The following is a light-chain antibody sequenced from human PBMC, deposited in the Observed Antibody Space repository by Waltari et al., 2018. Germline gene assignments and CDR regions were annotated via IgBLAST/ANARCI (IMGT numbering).Light chain of an antibody. CDR2: RNN. Sequence: QAGLTQPPSVSKGLRQTATPTLTGDNNNVGKDGAPWLTQPQGHPPKPLSYRNNNRPSGISERFSASRSGNTASLTITGLQPEDEADYYCSAWDGNLKIYIFGPGTRVTVL. V-gene: IGLV10-54*04. J-gene: IGLJ1*01. CDR3: SAWDGNLKIYI. CDR1: NNNVGKDG.